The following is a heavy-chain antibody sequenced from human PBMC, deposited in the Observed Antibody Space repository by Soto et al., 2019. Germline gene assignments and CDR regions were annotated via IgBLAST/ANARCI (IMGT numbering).Heavy chain of an antibody. J-gene: IGHJ6*02. CDR2: IIPIFGTA. D-gene: IGHD6-19*01. CDR3: ATRGIAVAGTEYYYYGMDV. CDR1: GGTFSSDA. V-gene: IGHV1-69*13. Sequence: GASGKVSCKASGGTFSSDAISWGRQAPGQGLVWMGGIIPIFGTANYAQKFQGRVTITADESTSTAYMELSSLRSEDTAVYYCATRGIAVAGTEYYYYGMDVWGQGTTVTSP.